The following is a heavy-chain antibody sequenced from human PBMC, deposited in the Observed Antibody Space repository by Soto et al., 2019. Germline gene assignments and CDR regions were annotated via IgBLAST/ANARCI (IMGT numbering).Heavy chain of an antibody. V-gene: IGHV3-30*18. J-gene: IGHJ2*01. D-gene: IGHD3-10*01. CDR2: ISYDGSNK. CDR3: AKDLWRYYWYFDL. CDR1: GFTFSSYG. Sequence: QVQLVESGGGVVQPGRSLRLSCAASGFTFSSYGMHWVRQAPGKGLEWVAVISYDGSNKYYADSVKGRFTISRDNSKNTLYLQMNSLRAEDTAVYYCAKDLWRYYWYFDLWGRGTLVTVSS.